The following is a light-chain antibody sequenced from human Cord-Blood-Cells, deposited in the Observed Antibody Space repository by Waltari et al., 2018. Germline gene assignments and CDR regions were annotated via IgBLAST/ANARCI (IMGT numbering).Light chain of an antibody. CDR3: CSYAGSYTLV. Sequence: QSALTQPRSVSGSPGQSVTISCPGTSSDVGGYNYVSWYQQHPDKAPKLMIYESRNRPSGVPDRFSGPKSGNPASLTISGLQAEDEADYYCCSYAGSYTLVFGGGTKLTVL. CDR2: ESR. V-gene: IGLV2-11*01. J-gene: IGLJ3*02. CDR1: SSDVGGYNY.